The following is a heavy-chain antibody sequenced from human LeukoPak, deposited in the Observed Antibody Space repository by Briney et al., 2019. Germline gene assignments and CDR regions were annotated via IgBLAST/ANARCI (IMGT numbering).Heavy chain of an antibody. CDR1: GFTFSNHW. Sequence: GGSLRLSCAASGFTFSNHWMHWVRQAPGKGLVWVSRINNDGSSTVYVDSVKGRFTISRDNAKNSLYLQMNSLRAEDTALYYCARESQLGYCSGGSCYTPDYWGQGTLVTVSS. V-gene: IGHV3-74*01. D-gene: IGHD2-15*01. CDR2: INNDGSST. J-gene: IGHJ4*02. CDR3: ARESQLGYCSGGSCYTPDY.